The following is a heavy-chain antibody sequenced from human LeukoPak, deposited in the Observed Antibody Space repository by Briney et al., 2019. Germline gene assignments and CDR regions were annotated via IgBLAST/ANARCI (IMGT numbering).Heavy chain of an antibody. D-gene: IGHD4-17*01. CDR3: AKGVTPVISLQFFDY. CDR1: GFTFSSYG. Sequence: GGTLRLSCAASGFTFSSYGMNWVRQAPGKGLEWVSSISGSGLNTYYADSVKGRFTISRDKSKNTLYLQMNSLRAEDTAVYYCAKGVTPVISLQFFDYWGRGTLITVSS. CDR2: ISGSGLNT. J-gene: IGHJ4*02. V-gene: IGHV3-23*01.